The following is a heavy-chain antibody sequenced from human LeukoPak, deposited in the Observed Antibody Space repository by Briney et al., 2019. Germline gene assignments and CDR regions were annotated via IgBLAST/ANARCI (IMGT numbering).Heavy chain of an antibody. V-gene: IGHV3-48*01. Sequence: PGGSLRLSCAASGFTFSTSGLGWVRQAPGKGLEWLSYITSSTKTLYMDSVQGRFTISRDNSKTTLFLQMNSLRAEDTAIYYCAKDLGGEGGSGFPGQWGQGTLVTVSS. J-gene: IGHJ4*02. D-gene: IGHD3-10*01. CDR1: GFTFSTSG. CDR2: ITSSTKTL. CDR3: AKDLGGEGGSGFPGQ.